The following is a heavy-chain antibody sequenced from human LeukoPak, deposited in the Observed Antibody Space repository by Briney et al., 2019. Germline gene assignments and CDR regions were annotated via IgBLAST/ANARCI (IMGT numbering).Heavy chain of an antibody. J-gene: IGHJ4*02. D-gene: IGHD6-6*01. CDR1: GFTFSSYA. CDR3: ARGGSSSFLYYFDY. CDR2: ISYDGSNK. Sequence: QPGGSLRLSCAASGFTFSSYAMHWVRQAPGKGLEWVAVISYDGSNKYYADSVKGRFTISRDNSKNTLYLQMNSLRAEDTAVYYCARGGSSSFLYYFDYWGQGTLVTVSS. V-gene: IGHV3-30-3*01.